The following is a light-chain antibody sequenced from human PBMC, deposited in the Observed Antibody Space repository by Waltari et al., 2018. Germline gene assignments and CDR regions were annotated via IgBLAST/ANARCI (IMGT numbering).Light chain of an antibody. Sequence: EIVMTQSPATLSVSPGERATLSCRASQSVSSNLAWYQQKPGQAPRLLIYGASTRATGIQARFSGSGSGTEFTLTISSLQSEDFAVYYCQQYNNWPFFTFGPGTKVDIK. CDR3: QQYNNWPFFT. J-gene: IGKJ3*01. V-gene: IGKV3-15*01. CDR1: QSVSSN. CDR2: GAS.